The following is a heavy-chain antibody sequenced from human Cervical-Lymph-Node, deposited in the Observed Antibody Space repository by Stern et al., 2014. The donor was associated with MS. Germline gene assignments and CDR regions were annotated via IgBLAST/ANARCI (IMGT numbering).Heavy chain of an antibody. CDR3: AHTSTVAGTVCVDY. CDR1: GFSLSTSGVG. V-gene: IGHV2-5*02. CDR2: IYWDDDK. Sequence: SGPTLVKPTQTLTLTCTFSGFSLSTSGVGVGWIRQPPGKALEWLALIYWDDDKGYSPSLKSRLTITKDTSKNQVVLTMTNMDPVDTATYYCAHTSTVAGTVCVDYWGQGTLVTVSS. D-gene: IGHD6-19*01. J-gene: IGHJ4*02.